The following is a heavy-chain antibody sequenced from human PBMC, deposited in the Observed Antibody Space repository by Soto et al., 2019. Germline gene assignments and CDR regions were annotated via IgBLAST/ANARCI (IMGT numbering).Heavy chain of an antibody. CDR2: INPSGGST. CDR1: GYTFTSYY. CDR3: ARDGCSGGSCYSPFGP. D-gene: IGHD2-15*01. Sequence: ASVKVSCKASGYTFTSYYMHWVRQAPGQGLEWMGIINPSGGSTSYAQKFQGRVTMTRDTSTSTVYMELSSLRSEDTAVYYCARDGCSGGSCYSPFGPWGQGTLVTVSS. J-gene: IGHJ5*02. V-gene: IGHV1-46*01.